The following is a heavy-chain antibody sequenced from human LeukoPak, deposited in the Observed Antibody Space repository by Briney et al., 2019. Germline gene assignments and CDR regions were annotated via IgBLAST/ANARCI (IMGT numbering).Heavy chain of an antibody. Sequence: GGSLRLSCAASGFTFSSYAFNWVRQAPGKGLEWVSGITMSGDSTYYADSVKGRFTISRDNSKNTLYLQMTSLRAEDTAPYYCARTPNRFYDFWGQGTLVTVSS. CDR2: ITMSGDST. J-gene: IGHJ4*02. CDR1: GFTFSSYA. CDR3: ARTPNRFYDF. V-gene: IGHV3-23*01.